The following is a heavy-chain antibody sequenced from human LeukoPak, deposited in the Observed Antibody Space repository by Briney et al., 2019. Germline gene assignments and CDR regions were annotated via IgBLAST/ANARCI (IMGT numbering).Heavy chain of an antibody. CDR1: GGSISSSSYY. J-gene: IGHJ4*02. V-gene: IGHV4-39*01. CDR3: ARHLTGDGPDY. Sequence: SETLSLTCTVSGGSISSSSYYWGWIRQPPGKGLEWIGSIYYSGSTYYNPSLKSRVTISVDTSKNQFSLKLSSVTAADTAMYYCARHLTGDGPDYWGQGTLVTVSS. CDR2: IYYSGST. D-gene: IGHD7-27*01.